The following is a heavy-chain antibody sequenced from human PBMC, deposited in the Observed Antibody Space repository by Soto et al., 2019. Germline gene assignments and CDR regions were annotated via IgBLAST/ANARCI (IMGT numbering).Heavy chain of an antibody. CDR2: IYYSGST. Sequence: SETLSLTCTVSGGSISSSSYYWGWIRQPPGKGLEWIGSIYYSGSTYYNPSLKSRVTISVDTSKNQFSLKLSSVTAADTAVYYCASQRANWFDPWGQGTLATVSS. V-gene: IGHV4-39*01. CDR3: ASQRANWFDP. CDR1: GGSISSSSYY. J-gene: IGHJ5*02.